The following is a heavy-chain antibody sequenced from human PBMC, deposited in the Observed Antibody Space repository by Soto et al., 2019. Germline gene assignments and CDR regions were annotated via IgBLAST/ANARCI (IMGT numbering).Heavy chain of an antibody. V-gene: IGHV3-73*01. CDR2: IRGKTDTYAT. J-gene: IGHJ6*02. Sequence: LRLSCAASGFTFSGSSMHWVRQASGKGLEWVGRIRGKTDTYATAYAAPVRGRFTISRDDSKNTAYLQMNSLKTEDTAVYFCTKRIGAYAMDVWGQGTTVTVSS. D-gene: IGHD6-13*01. CDR1: GFTFSGSS. CDR3: TKRIGAYAMDV.